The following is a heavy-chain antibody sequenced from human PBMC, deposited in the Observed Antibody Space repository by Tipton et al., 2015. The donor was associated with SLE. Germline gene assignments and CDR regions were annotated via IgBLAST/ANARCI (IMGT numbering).Heavy chain of an antibody. CDR3: ARRGSSAYYYGMDV. J-gene: IGHJ6*02. Sequence: GLVKPSETLSLTCTVSGGSISTYYWSWIRQPPGKGLEWIGYIYTSGSTNYNPSLKSRATISVDTSKNQFSLKLSSVTAADTAVYYCARRGSSAYYYGMDVWGQGTTVTVSS. V-gene: IGHV4-4*08. CDR1: GGSISTYY. D-gene: IGHD6-13*01. CDR2: IYTSGST.